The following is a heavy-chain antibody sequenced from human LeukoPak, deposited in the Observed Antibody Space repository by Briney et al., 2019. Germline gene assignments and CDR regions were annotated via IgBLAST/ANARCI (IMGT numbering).Heavy chain of an antibody. D-gene: IGHD3-3*01. J-gene: IGHJ4*02. V-gene: IGHV3-30-3*01. CDR2: ISYDGSNK. CDR1: GFTFNNYW. Sequence: GGSLRLSCEASGFTFNNYWMSWVRQAPGKGLEWVAVISYDGSNKYYADSVKGRFTISRDNSKNTLYLQMNSLRAEDTAVYYCARVVTISAYYDFWSGYNQPNAIDYWGQGTLVTVSS. CDR3: ARVVTISAYYDFWSGYNQPNAIDY.